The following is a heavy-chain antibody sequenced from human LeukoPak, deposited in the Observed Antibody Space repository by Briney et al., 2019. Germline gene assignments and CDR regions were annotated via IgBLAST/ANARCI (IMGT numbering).Heavy chain of an antibody. Sequence: ASETLSLTCNVSGGSMSSAYWTWIRQPPGKGLEWIGCIHYSGSTNYKPSLKSRVTISVDTSKNQFSLRLTSMTAADTAMYYCARVRRGIDYWGQGTLVTVSS. V-gene: IGHV4-59*01. CDR3: ARVRRGIDY. J-gene: IGHJ4*02. CDR2: IHYSGST. CDR1: GGSMSSAY. D-gene: IGHD3-16*01.